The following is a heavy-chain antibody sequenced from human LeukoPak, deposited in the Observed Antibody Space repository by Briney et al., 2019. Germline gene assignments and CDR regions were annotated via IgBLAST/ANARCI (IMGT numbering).Heavy chain of an antibody. CDR3: ARDNAPSIAAALDY. Sequence: QPGRSLRLSCAASGFTFSSYGMPWVRQAPGKGLEWVAVISYDGSNKYYADSVKGRFTISRDNSKNTLYLQMNSLRAEDTAVYYCARDNAPSIAAALDYWGQGTLVTVSS. J-gene: IGHJ4*02. CDR2: ISYDGSNK. D-gene: IGHD6-13*01. CDR1: GFTFSSYG. V-gene: IGHV3-30*03.